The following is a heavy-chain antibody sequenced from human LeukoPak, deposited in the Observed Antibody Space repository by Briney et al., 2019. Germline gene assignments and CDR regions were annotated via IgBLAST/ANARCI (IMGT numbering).Heavy chain of an antibody. CDR2: ISWDGGST. CDR3: AKATYDSSGYYFDY. V-gene: IGHV3-43*01. CDR1: GFTVSSNY. Sequence: GGSLRLSCAASGFTVSSNYMSWVRQAPGKGLEWVSLISWDGGSTYYADSVKGRFTISRDNSKNSLYLQMNSLRTEDTALYYCAKATYDSSGYYFDYWGQGTLVTVSS. D-gene: IGHD3-22*01. J-gene: IGHJ4*02.